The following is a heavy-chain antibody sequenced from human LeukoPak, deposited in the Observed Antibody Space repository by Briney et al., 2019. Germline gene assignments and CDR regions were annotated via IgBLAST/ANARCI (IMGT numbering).Heavy chain of an antibody. CDR1: GFSFSTYG. Sequence: PGGSLRLSCAASGFSFSTYGMHWVRQAPGKGLEWVAVIWNDGSNKYYADSVKGRFTISRDNSQNTLYLQMNSLRDEDTAVYYCARDMHLDWLDPWGQGTLVTVSS. D-gene: IGHD2-2*01. V-gene: IGHV3-33*01. CDR3: ARDMHLDWLDP. J-gene: IGHJ5*02. CDR2: IWNDGSNK.